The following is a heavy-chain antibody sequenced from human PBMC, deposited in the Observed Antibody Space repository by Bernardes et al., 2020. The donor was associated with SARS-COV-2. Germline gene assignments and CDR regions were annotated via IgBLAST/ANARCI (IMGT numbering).Heavy chain of an antibody. J-gene: IGHJ4*02. CDR1: GYTFTTYG. D-gene: IGHD6-19*01. CDR2: ITVYNGIT. CDR3: ARISSAWDFFDY. Sequence: AAGKDYCKASGYTFTTYGITWVRQAPGQGLEWMGWITVYNGITDYAQKFQDRVTLSTDTSTNTAYMELRSLRSDDTAVYYCARISSAWDFFDYWGQGTLVSVSS. V-gene: IGHV1-18*04.